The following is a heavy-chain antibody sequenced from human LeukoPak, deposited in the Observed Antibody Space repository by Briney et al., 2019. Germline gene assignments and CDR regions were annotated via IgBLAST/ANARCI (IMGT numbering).Heavy chain of an antibody. V-gene: IGHV1-2*02. CDR3: ARGEAEGDGSYPTNFDY. J-gene: IGHJ4*02. D-gene: IGHD1-26*01. CDR1: GYTFTGYY. CDR2: INPNSGGT. Sequence: ASVKVSCKASGYTFTGYYMHWVRQAPGQGLEWMGWINPNSGGTNYAQKFQGRVTMTRDTSISTAYMELSRLRSDDTAVYYCARGEAEGDGSYPTNFDYWGQGTLDTVSS.